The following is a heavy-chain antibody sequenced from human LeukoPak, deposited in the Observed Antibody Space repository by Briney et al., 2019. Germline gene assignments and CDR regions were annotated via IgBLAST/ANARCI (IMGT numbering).Heavy chain of an antibody. CDR3: ARQGRRWLVRPDP. Sequence: SETLSLTCTVSGGSISSSSYYWGWIRQPPGKGLEWIGSIYYSGSTYYNPSLKSRVTISVDTSKNQFSLKLSSVTAADTAVYYCARQGRRWLVRPDPWGQGTLVTVSS. V-gene: IGHV4-39*01. J-gene: IGHJ5*02. CDR1: GGSISSSSYY. D-gene: IGHD6-19*01. CDR2: IYYSGST.